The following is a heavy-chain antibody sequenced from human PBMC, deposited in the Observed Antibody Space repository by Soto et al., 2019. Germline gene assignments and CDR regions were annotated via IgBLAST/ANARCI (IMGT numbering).Heavy chain of an antibody. D-gene: IGHD6-13*01. Sequence: PSETLCLTCTVAGGSISSYYLSWIRPPPGKGLEWIGYIYYSGSTYYNPSLKSRVTISVDTSKNQFSLKLSSVTAADTAVYYCARVFSDSSSFFDPWGQGTLVTVSS. CDR2: IYYSGST. CDR1: GGSISSYY. V-gene: IGHV4-59*12. J-gene: IGHJ5*02. CDR3: ARVFSDSSSFFDP.